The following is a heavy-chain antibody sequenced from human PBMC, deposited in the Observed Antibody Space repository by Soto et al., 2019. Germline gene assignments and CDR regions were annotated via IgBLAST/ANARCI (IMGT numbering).Heavy chain of an antibody. CDR2: IYYSGST. V-gene: IGHV4-31*03. CDR1: GGSISSGGYY. J-gene: IGHJ5*02. Sequence: SETLSLTCTVSGGSISSGGYYWSWIRQHPGKGLEWIGYIYYSGSTYYNPSLKSRVTISVDTSKNQFSLKLSSVTAADTAVYYCARNNWNDVSWFDPWRQGTLVTVSS. D-gene: IGHD1-20*01. CDR3: ARNNWNDVSWFDP.